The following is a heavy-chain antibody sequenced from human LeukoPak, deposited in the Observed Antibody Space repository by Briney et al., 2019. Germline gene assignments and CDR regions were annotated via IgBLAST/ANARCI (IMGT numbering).Heavy chain of an antibody. Sequence: KPSETLSLTCTVSGGSISSSSYYWGWTRQPPGKGLEWIGSIYYSGSTYYNPSLKSRVTISVDTSKNQFSLKLSSVTAADTAVYYCARHNNIIVVPDWARAFDYWGQGALVTVSS. CDR3: ARHNNIIVVPDWARAFDY. V-gene: IGHV4-39*01. CDR1: GGSISSSSYY. D-gene: IGHD2-2*01. J-gene: IGHJ4*02. CDR2: IYYSGST.